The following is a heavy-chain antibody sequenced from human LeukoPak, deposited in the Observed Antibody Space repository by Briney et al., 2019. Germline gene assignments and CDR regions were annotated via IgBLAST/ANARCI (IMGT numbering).Heavy chain of an antibody. V-gene: IGHV3-33*01. CDR2: IWYDGSNK. CDR3: ARDGRRAAAAGTWFDP. Sequence: GGSLRLSCAASGFTFSSYGMHWVRQAPGKGLEWVAVIWYDGSNKYYADSVKGRFTISRDSSKNTLYLQMNSLRAEDTAVYYCARDGRRAAAAGTWFDPWGQGTLVTVSS. D-gene: IGHD6-13*01. J-gene: IGHJ5*02. CDR1: GFTFSSYG.